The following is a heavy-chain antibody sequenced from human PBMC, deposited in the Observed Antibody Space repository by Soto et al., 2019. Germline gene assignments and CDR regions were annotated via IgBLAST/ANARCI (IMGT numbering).Heavy chain of an antibody. CDR3: ASSIPRIGGFDI. J-gene: IGHJ3*02. CDR2: IYNSAIT. Sequence: SETLSLTCTVSGGSISDYYCTWIRQSPGRGLEWIGYIYNSAITNYNPSVRSRVTISVDTSKNQFSLRLSSVTAADTAVYYCASSIPRIGGFDIWGQGTMVTVSS. CDR1: GGSISDYY. V-gene: IGHV4-59*01. D-gene: IGHD2-2*02.